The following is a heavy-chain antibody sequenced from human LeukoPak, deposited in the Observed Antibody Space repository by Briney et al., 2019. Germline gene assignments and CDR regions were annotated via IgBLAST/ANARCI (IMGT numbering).Heavy chain of an antibody. CDR2: IRSTSSHI. J-gene: IGHJ4*02. CDR1: GFAFSSYS. V-gene: IGHV3-21*04. D-gene: IGHD5-12*01. Sequence: GGSLRLSCAASGFAFSSYSMNWVRQAPGKGLEWVSSIRSTSSHIYYADSVKGRFTISRDNAKNSLYLQMNSLRAEDTAMYYCARDSGYNAFDYWGQGTLVTVSS. CDR3: ARDSGYNAFDY.